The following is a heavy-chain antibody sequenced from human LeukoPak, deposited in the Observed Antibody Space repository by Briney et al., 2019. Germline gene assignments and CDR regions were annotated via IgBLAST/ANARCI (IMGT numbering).Heavy chain of an antibody. CDR1: GFTFSSYG. CDR2: ISGSGGST. CDR3: AKDNYYDSSGYRDY. Sequence: QPGRSLRLSCAASGFTFSSYGMHWVRQAPGKGLEWVSAISGSGGSTYYADSVKGRFTISRDNSKNTLYLQMNSLRAEDTAVYYCAKDNYYDSSGYRDYWGQGTLVTVSS. V-gene: IGHV3-23*01. J-gene: IGHJ4*02. D-gene: IGHD3-22*01.